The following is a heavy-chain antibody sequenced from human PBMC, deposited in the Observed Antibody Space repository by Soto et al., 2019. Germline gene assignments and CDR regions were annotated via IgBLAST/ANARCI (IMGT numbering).Heavy chain of an antibody. CDR3: ARGGARWTGYFDI. CDR1: GGTVSGYSF. V-gene: IGHV4-30-4*08. Sequence: TLALTCRVSGGTVSGYSFGSWIRQSPEKGLEWIGYIYYSGSSYSNPALRSRLSMSLDTSKNQFSLKLRSVTAADTAVYYCARGGARWTGYFDIWGQGALVTGSS. CDR2: IYYSGSS. J-gene: IGHJ4*02. D-gene: IGHD2-15*01.